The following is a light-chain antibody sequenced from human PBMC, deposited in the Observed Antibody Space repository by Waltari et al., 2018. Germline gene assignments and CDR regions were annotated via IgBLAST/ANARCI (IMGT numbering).Light chain of an antibody. CDR3: QQYSINPLT. CDR2: KGS. V-gene: IGKV1-5*03. Sequence: DIQITQSPSTLSESVGDRVTITCRASQSISSWLAWYQQRPGKAPNLLIYKGSSLESGVPSRFSGSGSGTEFTLTISSLQPDDFATYYCQQYSINPLTFGGGTKLEI. CDR1: QSISSW. J-gene: IGKJ4*01.